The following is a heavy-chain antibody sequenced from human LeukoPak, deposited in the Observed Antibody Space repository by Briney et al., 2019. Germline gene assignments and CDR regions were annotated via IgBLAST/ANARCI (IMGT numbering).Heavy chain of an antibody. CDR2: VNRDGSET. V-gene: IGHV3-7*03. CDR1: GFALSSHW. CDR3: ARNNGMDV. J-gene: IGHJ6*02. Sequence: QPGGSLRLSCAASGFALSSHWMTWVRQVQGRGPEWVANVNRDGSETYYLDSVKGRFTISKDNAKNSLYLQMNSLRAEDTALYHCARNNGMDVWGQGTTVIVSS.